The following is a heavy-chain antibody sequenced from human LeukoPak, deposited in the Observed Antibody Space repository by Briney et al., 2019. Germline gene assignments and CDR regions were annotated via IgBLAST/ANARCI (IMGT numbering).Heavy chain of an antibody. D-gene: IGHD1-20*01. Sequence: GESLKISCKGSGYSFTSYWIGWVRPIPGKGLEWMGIIYPGDSDTRYSPSFQGQVTISADKSLSTAYRQWSSLQASDTAMYYCARRYNWNPDYWGQGTLVTVS. V-gene: IGHV5-51*01. CDR2: IYPGDSDT. CDR1: GYSFTSYW. J-gene: IGHJ4*02. CDR3: ARRYNWNPDY.